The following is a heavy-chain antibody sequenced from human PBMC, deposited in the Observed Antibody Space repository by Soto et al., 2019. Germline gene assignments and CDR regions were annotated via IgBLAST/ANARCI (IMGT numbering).Heavy chain of an antibody. CDR2: IYYSGSP. J-gene: IGHJ3*01. V-gene: IGHV4-39*01. CDR3: ARSPTAVTTPRRDTFDV. CDR1: GGSISSSTYN. Sequence: PSETLSLTCTASGGSISSSTYNWGWIRQPPGKRLEWIGNIYYSGSPYYNPSLKSRVTISVDTSRNQLSLKLSSVTAADTAVYYCARSPTAVTTPRRDTFDVWGQGTMVTVSS. D-gene: IGHD4-17*01.